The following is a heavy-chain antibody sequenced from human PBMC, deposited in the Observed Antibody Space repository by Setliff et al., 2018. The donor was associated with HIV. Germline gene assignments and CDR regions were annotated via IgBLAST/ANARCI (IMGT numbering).Heavy chain of an antibody. Sequence: LYLTCTVSGDSISIYYWSWIRQPPGKGLEWIGYIYYTGITTYNPSLKSRVTISVDTSKNQFSLKLSSVPAADTAVYYCAGGGYYDILTGYSNGFDYWGQGTLVTVSS. V-gene: IGHV4-59*01. D-gene: IGHD3-9*01. CDR1: GDSISIYY. CDR3: AGGGYYDILTGYSNGFDY. J-gene: IGHJ4*02. CDR2: IYYTGIT.